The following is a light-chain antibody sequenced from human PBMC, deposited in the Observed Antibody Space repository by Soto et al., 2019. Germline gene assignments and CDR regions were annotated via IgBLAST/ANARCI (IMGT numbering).Light chain of an antibody. CDR1: QSISSW. CDR3: QQYNIYWT. CDR2: DAS. J-gene: IGKJ1*01. Sequence: DIQMTQFPSTLSASVGDRVTITCRASQSISSWLAWYQQKPGKAPKLLIYDASSLESGVPSRFSGSGSGTEFTLTISSLQPDDFATYYCQQYNIYWTFGQGTRVDIK. V-gene: IGKV1-5*01.